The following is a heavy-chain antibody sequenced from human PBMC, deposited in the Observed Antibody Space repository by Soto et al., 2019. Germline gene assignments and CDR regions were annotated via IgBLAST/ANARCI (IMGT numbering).Heavy chain of an antibody. CDR3: ARARGEFEP. Sequence: SETLSLICAVYGASLSDNYCNWLRHPPGKWLEWIGEINHSGNTNYNPSLRSRVTISIDTSKNQLSLNLRSVSAADTAVFYCARARGEFEPWGQATPVTVS. V-gene: IGHV4-34*01. CDR1: GASLSDNY. D-gene: IGHD2-21*01. J-gene: IGHJ5*02. CDR2: INHSGNT.